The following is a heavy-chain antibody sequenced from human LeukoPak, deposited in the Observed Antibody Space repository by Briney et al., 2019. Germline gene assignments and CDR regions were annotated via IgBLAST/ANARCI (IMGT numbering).Heavy chain of an antibody. CDR2: IKSKTDGGTT. CDR1: GFTFSNAW. J-gene: IGHJ4*02. Sequence: GGSLRLSCAASGFTFSNAWMSWVRQAPGKGLEWVGRIKSKTDGGTTDYAAPVKGRFTISRDDSKNTLYLQMNSLKTEDTAVYYCTTDAPRRKDARGARYFDYWGQGTLVTVSS. CDR3: TTDAPRRKDARGARYFDY. V-gene: IGHV3-15*01.